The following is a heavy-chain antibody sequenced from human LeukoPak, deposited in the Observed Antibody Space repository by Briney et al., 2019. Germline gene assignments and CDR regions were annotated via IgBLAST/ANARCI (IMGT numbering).Heavy chain of an antibody. D-gene: IGHD5-18*01. Sequence: SETLSLTCTVSGGSISSGDYYWSRIRQPPGKGLEWIGYIYYSGSTYYNPSLKSRVTISVDTSKNQFSLKLSSVTAADTAVYYCARVDTAMVPPDYWGQGTLVTVSS. CDR3: ARVDTAMVPPDY. J-gene: IGHJ4*02. V-gene: IGHV4-30-4*01. CDR2: IYYSGST. CDR1: GGSISSGDYY.